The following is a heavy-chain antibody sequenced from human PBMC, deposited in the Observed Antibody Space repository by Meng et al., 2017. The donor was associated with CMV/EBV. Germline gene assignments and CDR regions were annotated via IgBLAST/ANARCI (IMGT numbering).Heavy chain of an antibody. CDR2: INPNSGGT. J-gene: IGHJ6*02. D-gene: IGHD2-2*02. V-gene: IGHV1-2*02. CDR3: ARDPYCSSTSCYTGTPLNYGMDV. CDR1: GYTFTGYY. Sequence: ASVKVSCKASGYTFTGYYMHWVRQAPGQGLEWMGWINPNSGGTNYAQKFQGRVTMTRDTSISTAYMELSRLRSDDTAVYYCARDPYCSSTSCYTGTPLNYGMDVWGQGTTVTVSS.